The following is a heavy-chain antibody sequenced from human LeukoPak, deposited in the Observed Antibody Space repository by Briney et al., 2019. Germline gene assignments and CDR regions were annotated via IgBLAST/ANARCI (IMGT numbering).Heavy chain of an antibody. CDR1: GGSISSTTDY. CDR3: ARHVNTTTGAPIGWFDP. V-gene: IGHV4-39*01. CDR2: IFYSGTT. D-gene: IGHD2/OR15-2a*01. Sequence: SETLSLTCTVSGGSISSTTDYWGWIRQPPGKGLEWIGSIFYSGTTYHNPSLKSRVTISVDTSENQFSLKLTSVTAADTAVYYCARHVNTTTGAPIGWFDPWGQGTLVTVSS. J-gene: IGHJ5*02.